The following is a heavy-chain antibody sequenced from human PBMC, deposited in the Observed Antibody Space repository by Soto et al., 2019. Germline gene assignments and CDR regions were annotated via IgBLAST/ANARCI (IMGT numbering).Heavy chain of an antibody. CDR2: IYYSGST. D-gene: IGHD3-3*01. CDR3: ARVVSIFGVVIRSRWFDP. V-gene: IGHV4-31*03. Sequence: SETLSLTCTVSGGSISSGGYYWSWIRQHPGKGLEWIGYIYYSGSTYYNPSLKSRVTISVDTSKNQFSLKLSSVTAADTAVYYCARVVSIFGVVIRSRWFDPWGQGTLVTVSS. J-gene: IGHJ5*02. CDR1: GGSISSGGYY.